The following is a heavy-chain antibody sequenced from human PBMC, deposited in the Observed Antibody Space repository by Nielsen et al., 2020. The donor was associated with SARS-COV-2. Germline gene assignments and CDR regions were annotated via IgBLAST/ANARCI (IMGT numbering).Heavy chain of an antibody. D-gene: IGHD3-10*01. V-gene: IGHV3-7*01. Sequence: GGSLRLSCAASGFTFSSYWMTWVRQAPGKGLEWLANINHDGSDSFYVDSVKGRFTISRDNSKNTLHLQMNSLRAEDTAVYYCARDSIGDNWYFDLWGRGTLVTVSS. J-gene: IGHJ2*01. CDR2: INHDGSDS. CDR3: ARDSIGDNWYFDL. CDR1: GFTFSSYW.